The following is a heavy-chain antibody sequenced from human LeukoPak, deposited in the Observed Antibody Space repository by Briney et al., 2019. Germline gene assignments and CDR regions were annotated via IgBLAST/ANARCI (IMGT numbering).Heavy chain of an antibody. CDR2: ISYDGSNK. Sequence: GGSLRLSCAASGFTFSSYGMHWVRQAPGKGLEWVAVISYDGSNKYYADSGKGRFTISRDNSKNTLYLQMNSLRAEDTAVYYCARIRFGELSLDDAFDIWGQGTTVTVSS. CDR1: GFTFSSYG. D-gene: IGHD3-10*01. J-gene: IGHJ3*02. CDR3: ARIRFGELSLDDAFDI. V-gene: IGHV3-30*03.